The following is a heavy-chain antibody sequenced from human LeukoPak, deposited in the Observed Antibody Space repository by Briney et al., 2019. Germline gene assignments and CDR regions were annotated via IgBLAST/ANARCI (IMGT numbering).Heavy chain of an antibody. D-gene: IGHD6-13*01. Sequence: TPSETLYLTCTVSGGSMSNDSYYWGWIRQPPGKGLEWIGTIYSRRSTYYNPSLKSRVTVSLDTSTNQFFLRLSSVTAADTALYFCARHLFSGSRWFYIDYWGRGILVTVSS. J-gene: IGHJ4*02. CDR3: ARHLFSGSRWFYIDY. CDR2: IYSRRST. V-gene: IGHV4-39*01. CDR1: GGSMSNDSYY.